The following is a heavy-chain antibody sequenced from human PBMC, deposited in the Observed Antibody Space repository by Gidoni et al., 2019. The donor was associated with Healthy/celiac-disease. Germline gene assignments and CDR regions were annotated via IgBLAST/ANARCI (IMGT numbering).Heavy chain of an antibody. Sequence: QLQLQESGPGLVKPSQTLSLTCTVSAGSISSGGYYWSWLRQHPGKGLEWIGYIYYRGSTYYNPSLKSLVTISVDTSKNQFSLKLSSVTAADTAVYYCARVVGDSSGYRHNDAFDIWGQGTMVTVS. V-gene: IGHV4-31*01. D-gene: IGHD3-22*01. CDR3: ARVVGDSSGYRHNDAFDI. J-gene: IGHJ3*02. CDR2: IYYRGST. CDR1: AGSISSGGYY.